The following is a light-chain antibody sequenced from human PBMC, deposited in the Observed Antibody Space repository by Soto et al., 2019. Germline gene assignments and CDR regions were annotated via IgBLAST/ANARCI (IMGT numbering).Light chain of an antibody. CDR1: SSDVGGYKY. CDR2: DVS. Sequence: QSALTQPRSVSGSPGQSVIISCTGTSSDVGGYKYVSWYQQHPGKAPKLVIYDVSERPSGVPDRFSGYKSGNTASLTISGLQAEDEADYHCCSYAGASVLVFGGGTKLTVL. J-gene: IGLJ3*02. CDR3: CSYAGASVLV. V-gene: IGLV2-11*01.